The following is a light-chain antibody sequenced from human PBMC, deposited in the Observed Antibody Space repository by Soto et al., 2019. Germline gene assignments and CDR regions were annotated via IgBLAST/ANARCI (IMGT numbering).Light chain of an antibody. CDR1: SGSIANNY. J-gene: IGLJ3*02. V-gene: IGLV6-57*04. Sequence: FMLTQPHSVSESPGKTVTISCTRSSGSIANNYVQWYQQRPGSAPTTVIYENNQRPSGVPDRFSGSIDSSSNSASLTISRLETEDAADYYCQSYYSTNQVFGGGTKVTVL. CDR2: ENN. CDR3: QSYYSTNQV.